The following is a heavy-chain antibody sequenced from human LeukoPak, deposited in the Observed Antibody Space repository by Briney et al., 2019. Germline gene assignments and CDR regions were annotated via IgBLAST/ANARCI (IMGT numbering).Heavy chain of an antibody. CDR2: INPNSGAT. D-gene: IGHD6-13*01. V-gene: IGHV1-2*02. J-gene: IGHJ4*02. CDR1: GYTFTGYY. Sequence: ASVKVSCKASGYTFTGYYMHWVRQAPGQGLEWMGWINPNSGATHYSQKFQGRVTLTRDTSISTAYMELSSLRSDNTAIHYGARKTRAISAPDYWGQGTLVTVSS. CDR3: ARKTRAISAPDY.